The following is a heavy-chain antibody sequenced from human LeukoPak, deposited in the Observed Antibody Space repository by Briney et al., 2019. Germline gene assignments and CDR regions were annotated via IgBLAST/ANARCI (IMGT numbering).Heavy chain of an antibody. CDR2: IYYSGST. D-gene: IGHD3-3*01. CDR1: GGSISSYY. CDR3: ARGGYYDFWSGYLHAFDI. V-gene: IGHV4-59*01. Sequence: PSETLSLTCTVSGGSISSYYWSWIRQPPGKGLEWIGYIYYSGSTNYNPSLKSRVTISVDTSKNQFSLKLSSVTAADTAVYYCARGGYYDFWSGYLHAFDIWGQGTMVTVSS. J-gene: IGHJ3*02.